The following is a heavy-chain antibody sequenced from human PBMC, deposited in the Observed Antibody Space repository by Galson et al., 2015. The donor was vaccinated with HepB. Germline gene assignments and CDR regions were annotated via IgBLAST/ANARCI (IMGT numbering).Heavy chain of an antibody. CDR2: IWYDGSNK. V-gene: IGHV3-33*01. Sequence: SLRLSCAASGFTFSSYGMHWVRQAPGKGLEWVAVIWYDGSNKYYADSVKGRFTISRDNSKNTLYLQMNSLRAEDTAVYYCARGSTFNWNDGDAFDIWGQGTMVTVSS. D-gene: IGHD1-20*01. CDR3: ARGSTFNWNDGDAFDI. J-gene: IGHJ3*02. CDR1: GFTFSSYG.